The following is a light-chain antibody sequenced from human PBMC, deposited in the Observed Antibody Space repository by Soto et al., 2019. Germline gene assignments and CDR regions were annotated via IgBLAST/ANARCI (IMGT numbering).Light chain of an antibody. CDR1: SSDVGVYNY. V-gene: IGLV2-14*01. J-gene: IGLJ1*01. Sequence: QSALTQPASVSGSPGQSITISCTGTSSDVGVYNYVSWYQQHPGKAPKLMIYEVGNRPSGVSNRFSGSKSGNTASLTISGLQAEDEADYYCSSYTSSSIDYVFGTGTKLTVL. CDR2: EVG. CDR3: SSYTSSSIDYV.